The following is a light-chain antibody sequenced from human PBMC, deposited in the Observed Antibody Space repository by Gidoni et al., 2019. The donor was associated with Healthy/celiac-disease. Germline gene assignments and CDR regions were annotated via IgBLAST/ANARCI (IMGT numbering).Light chain of an antibody. Sequence: DIQLTQSPSSVSASVGDRVTITCRASQGISSWLAWYQQKPGKAPKLLIYAASSLQSGVPSRFSGSGSGAGFTLTISSLQPGDFATYYCQQAHICPFTFGGGTKVEIK. CDR2: AAS. J-gene: IGKJ4*01. V-gene: IGKV1-12*01. CDR3: QQAHICPFT. CDR1: QGISSW.